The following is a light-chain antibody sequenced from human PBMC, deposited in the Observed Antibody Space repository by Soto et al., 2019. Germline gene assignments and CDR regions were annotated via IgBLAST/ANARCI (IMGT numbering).Light chain of an antibody. CDR3: QQYNNYEWT. CDR2: RAS. Sequence: DTQMTQSPSTLSASVGDRVTIDCRASHTINNLLAWYQQKPGEAPKLLIFRASNLYSGVPPRFSGSGSGTQFTLTINGLQPDDFATYYCQQYNNYEWTFGQATKVEVK. CDR1: HTINNL. V-gene: IGKV1-5*03. J-gene: IGKJ1*01.